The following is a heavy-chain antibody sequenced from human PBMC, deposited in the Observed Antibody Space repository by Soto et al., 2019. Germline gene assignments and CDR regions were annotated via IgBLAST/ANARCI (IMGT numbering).Heavy chain of an antibody. D-gene: IGHD3-16*01. J-gene: IGHJ4*02. V-gene: IGHV3-15*01. CDR2: IRANADGGTP. Sequence: GVLLRLTGRDSAFPLIDASMSCVRQPAAKGLQWIGRIRANADGGTPDLGTPVRGRVSISKDDSTDPLSLQLGSLQLDDTAVYFCSTALGRDSALGADWGQGTLVTVCS. CDR1: AFPLIDAS. CDR3: STALGRDSALGAD.